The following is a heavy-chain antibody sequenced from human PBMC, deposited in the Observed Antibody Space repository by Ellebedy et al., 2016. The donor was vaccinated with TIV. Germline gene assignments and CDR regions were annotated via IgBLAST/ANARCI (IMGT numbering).Heavy chain of an antibody. D-gene: IGHD3-22*01. CDR3: ARDPMIWIFDY. CDR2: MSSDVRNK. V-gene: IGHV3-30*04. J-gene: IGHJ4*02. Sequence: GESLKISCAAPGFTLRNHSIHWVRQCPGKGLEWVAVMSSDVRNKYYADSVKGRFTISRDKAKNSLYLRMNSLRAEDTAVYYCARDPMIWIFDYWGQGTLVTVSS. CDR1: GFTLRNHS.